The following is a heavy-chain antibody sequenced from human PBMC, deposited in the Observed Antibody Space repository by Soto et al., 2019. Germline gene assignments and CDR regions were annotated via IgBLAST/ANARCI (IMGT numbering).Heavy chain of an antibody. CDR3: AREAYGDYPPCDY. D-gene: IGHD4-17*01. CDR2: IIPILGIP. J-gene: IGHJ4*02. Sequence: QVQLVQSGAEVKKPGSSVQVSCKASGGTFSSYTISWVRQAPGQGLEWMGRIIPILGIPNYAQKFQCRVTITADKSTSTAYMELSSLRSEDTAVYYCAREAYGDYPPCDYWGQGTLVTVSS. CDR1: GGTFSSYT. V-gene: IGHV1-69*08.